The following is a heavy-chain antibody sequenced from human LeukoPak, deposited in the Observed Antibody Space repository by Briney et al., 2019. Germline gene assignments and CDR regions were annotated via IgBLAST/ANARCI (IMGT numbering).Heavy chain of an antibody. V-gene: IGHV3-9*01. CDR1: GFTFDDYA. D-gene: IGHD3-3*01. CDR3: AKAGPAFWSGNWFDP. CDR2: ISWNSGSI. Sequence: GGSLRLSCAASGFTFDDYAMHWVRQAPGKGLEWVSGISWNSGSIGYADSVRGRFTIFRDNAKNSLYLQMNSLRAEDTALYYCAKAGPAFWSGNWFDPWGQGTLVTVSP. J-gene: IGHJ5*02.